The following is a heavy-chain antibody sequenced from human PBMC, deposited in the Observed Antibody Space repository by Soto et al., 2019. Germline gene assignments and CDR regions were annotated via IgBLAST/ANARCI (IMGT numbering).Heavy chain of an antibody. CDR2: IRHDGREP. J-gene: IGHJ4*02. V-gene: IGHV3-7*03. Sequence: AGESLTLSCVGSGFTFTGFYMNWVRHAPGKGLEWVANIRHDGREPNYVETVKGRFTTSRDNTKNSLFLQMNSLRADDTAVYYGAAWGGLDYNYWGQGILVTVSS. CDR3: AAWGGLDYNY. D-gene: IGHD4-4*01. CDR1: GFTFTGFY.